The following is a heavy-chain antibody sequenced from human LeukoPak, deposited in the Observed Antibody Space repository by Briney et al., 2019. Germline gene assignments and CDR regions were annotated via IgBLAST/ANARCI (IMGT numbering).Heavy chain of an antibody. V-gene: IGHV3-15*01. D-gene: IGHD1-26*01. CDR2: IKSKTDGGTT. CDR3: STDKLWEHGYYYYMDV. J-gene: IGHJ6*03. Sequence: PGGSLRLSCAASGFTFSNAWMSWVRQAPGKGLEWVGRIKSKTDGGTTDYAAPVKGRFTISRDDSKNTLYLQMNSLKTEDTAVYYCSTDKLWEHGYYYYMDVWGKGTTVTVSS. CDR1: GFTFSNAW.